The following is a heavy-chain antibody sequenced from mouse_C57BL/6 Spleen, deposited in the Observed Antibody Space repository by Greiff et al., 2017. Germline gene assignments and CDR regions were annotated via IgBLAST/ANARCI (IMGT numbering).Heavy chain of an antibody. CDR1: GYTFTDYY. CDR2: INPNNGGT. Sequence: VQLQQSGPELVKPGASVKISCKASGYTFTDYYMNWVKQSHGKSLEWIGDINPNNGGTSYNQKFKGKATLTVDKSSSTAYMELRSLTSEDSAVYYCARKPKGGYYAMDYWGQGTSVTGSS. CDR3: ARKPKGGYYAMDY. V-gene: IGHV1-26*01. J-gene: IGHJ4*01.